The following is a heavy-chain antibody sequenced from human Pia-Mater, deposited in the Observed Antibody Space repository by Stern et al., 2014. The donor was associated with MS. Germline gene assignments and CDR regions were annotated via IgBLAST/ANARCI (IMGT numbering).Heavy chain of an antibody. CDR3: ARSLQFTYYYYYGMDV. CDR1: GGILTGYV. J-gene: IGHJ6*02. CDR2: IIPIFGTT. D-gene: IGHD5-24*01. V-gene: IGHV1-69*01. Sequence: VQLVESGAEVKKPGSSVKVSCKSSGGILTGYVFNWVRQAPGQGLEWLGGIIPIFGTTNFAQKFQGRVTITADESTSTAYMEVSSLRSEDTAVYYCARSLQFTYYYYYGMDVWGQGTTVTVSS.